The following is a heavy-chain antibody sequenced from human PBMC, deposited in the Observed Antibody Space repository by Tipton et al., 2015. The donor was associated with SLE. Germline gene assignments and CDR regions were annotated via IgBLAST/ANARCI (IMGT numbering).Heavy chain of an antibody. Sequence: TLSLTCTVSGGSISSYYWSWIRQPPGKGLEWIGYNYYSRSTNYNPSLKSRVTISVDTSKNQFSLKLSSVTAADTAVYYYARGREWVENYGSGSYRTHQYLVLWGRGTLVTVSS. CDR3: ARGREWVENYGSGSYRTHQYLVL. V-gene: IGHV4-59*01. CDR2: NYYSRST. J-gene: IGHJ2*01. CDR1: GGSISSYY. D-gene: IGHD3-10*01.